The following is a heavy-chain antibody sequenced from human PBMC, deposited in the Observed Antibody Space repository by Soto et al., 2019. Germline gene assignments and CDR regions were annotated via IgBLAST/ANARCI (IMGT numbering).Heavy chain of an antibody. V-gene: IGHV4-31*03. CDR1: GDSINSDKYY. CDR3: ARDKYDFLSGVGWFDP. J-gene: IGHJ5*02. CDR2: IYYSGST. Sequence: LSLTCSVSGDSINSDKYYWSWIRQHPGKGLEWIGYIYYSGSTYYNPSLKSRVTISVDTSKNQFSLKLSSVTAADTAVYYCARDKYDFLSGVGWFDPWGQGTLVTVSS. D-gene: IGHD3-3*01.